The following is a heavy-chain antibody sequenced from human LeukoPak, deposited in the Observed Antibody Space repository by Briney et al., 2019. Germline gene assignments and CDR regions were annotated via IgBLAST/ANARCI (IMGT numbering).Heavy chain of an antibody. J-gene: IGHJ4*02. V-gene: IGHV3-23*01. CDR2: LSGSGGST. D-gene: IGHD3-22*01. CDR1: GFTFSSYA. Sequence: GGSLRLSCAASGFTFSSYAMSWVRQAPGKGLEWVSALSGSGGSTYYADSVKGRFTISRDNSKNTLYLQMNSLRAEDTAVYYCARSPTMIVVVTTTSYFDYWGQGTLVTVSS. CDR3: ARSPTMIVVVTTTSYFDY.